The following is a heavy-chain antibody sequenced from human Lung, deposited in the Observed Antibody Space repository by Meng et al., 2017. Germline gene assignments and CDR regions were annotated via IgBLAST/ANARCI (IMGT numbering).Heavy chain of an antibody. CDR2: INHSGST. V-gene: IGHV4-34*01. CDR1: GGSFSDYY. CDR3: ARGPTTMAHDFDY. J-gene: IGHJ4*02. Sequence: HWGDGLLKLSKTLSLTCVVSGGSFSDYYWSWIRQPPGKGLEWIGEINHSGSTNYNPSLENRATISVDTSQNNLSLKLSSVTAADSAVYYCARGPTTMAHDFDYWGQGTLVTVSS. D-gene: IGHD4-11*01.